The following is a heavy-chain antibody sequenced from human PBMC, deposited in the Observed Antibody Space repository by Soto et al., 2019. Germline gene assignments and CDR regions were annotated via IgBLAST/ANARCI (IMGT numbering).Heavy chain of an antibody. CDR3: AKEMVAYYDFWSGYSGFGY. J-gene: IGHJ4*02. D-gene: IGHD3-3*01. V-gene: IGHV3-30*18. CDR2: ISYDGSNK. CDR1: GFTFSSYG. Sequence: QVQLVESGGGVVQPGRSLRLSCAASGFTFSSYGMHWVRQAPGKGLEWVAVISYDGSNKYYADSVKGRFTISRDNSKNTLYLQMNSLRAEETAVFYCAKEMVAYYDFWSGYSGFGYWGQGTLVTVSS.